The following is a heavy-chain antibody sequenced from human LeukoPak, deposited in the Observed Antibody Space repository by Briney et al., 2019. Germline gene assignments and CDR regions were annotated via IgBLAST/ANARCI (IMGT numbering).Heavy chain of an antibody. CDR1: GFTFSSYA. CDR2: ISGSGGST. V-gene: IGHV3-23*01. D-gene: IGHD2-2*02. J-gene: IGHJ4*02. Sequence: GGSLRLSCAASGFTFSSYAMSWVRQAPGKELEWVSAISGSGGSTYYADSVKGRFTISRDNSKNTLYLQMNSLRAEDTAVYYCAKGGYCSSTSCYTDYWGQGTLVTVSS. CDR3: AKGGYCSSTSCYTDY.